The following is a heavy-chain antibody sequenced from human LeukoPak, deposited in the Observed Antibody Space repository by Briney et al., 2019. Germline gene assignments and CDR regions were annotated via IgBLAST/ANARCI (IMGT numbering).Heavy chain of an antibody. CDR1: GFTFSSYA. D-gene: IGHD3-22*01. V-gene: IGHV3-64*01. J-gene: IGHJ4*02. CDR3: ASLDSSGYYY. CDR2: ISSNGGST. Sequence: GGSLRLSCAASGFTFSSYAMHWVRQAPGKGLEYVSAISSNGGSTYYANSVKGRFTISRDNSKNTLYLQMGSLRAEDMAVYYCASLDSSGYYYWGQGTLVTVSS.